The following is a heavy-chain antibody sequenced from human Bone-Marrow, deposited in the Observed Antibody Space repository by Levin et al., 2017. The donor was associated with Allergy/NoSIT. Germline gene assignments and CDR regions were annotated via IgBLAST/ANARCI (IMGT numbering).Heavy chain of an antibody. CDR1: GGSISSYY. J-gene: IGHJ4*02. CDR2: IYYSGST. V-gene: IGHV4-59*01. Sequence: SQTLSLTCTVSGGSISSYYWSWIRQPPGKGLEWIGYIYYSGSTNYNPSLKSRVTISVDTSKNQFSLKLSSVTAADTAVYYCARSNGRVGWSTHWGQGTLVTVSS. CDR3: ARSNGRVGWSTH. D-gene: IGHD2-8*01.